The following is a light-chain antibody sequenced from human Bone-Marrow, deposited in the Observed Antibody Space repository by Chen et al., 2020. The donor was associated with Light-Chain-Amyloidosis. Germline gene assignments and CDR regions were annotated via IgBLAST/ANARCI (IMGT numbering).Light chain of an antibody. CDR2: EDD. Sequence: NFMLTQPHSVSQSPWKTVIISCTRSSGSIVTNYVQWYQQRPGSSPTTVIYEDDQRPSGVPDRFSGSIDRSSNSASLTISGLKTEDEADYYCQSYQGSSQGVFGGWTKLTVL. CDR3: QSYQGSSQGV. V-gene: IGLV6-57*01. CDR1: SGSIVTNY. J-gene: IGLJ3*02.